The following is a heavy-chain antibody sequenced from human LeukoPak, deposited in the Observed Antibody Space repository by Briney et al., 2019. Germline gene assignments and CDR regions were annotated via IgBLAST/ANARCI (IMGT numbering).Heavy chain of an antibody. J-gene: IGHJ4*02. D-gene: IGHD2-15*01. V-gene: IGHV4-59*01. Sequence: SETLSLTCTVSGGSISSYYWSWIRQPPGKGLEWIGYIYYSGSTNYNPSLKSRVTISVDTSKNQFSLKLSSVTAADTAVYYCASFNCSGGSCYVDYWGQGTLVTVSS. CDR1: GGSISSYY. CDR2: IYYSGST. CDR3: ASFNCSGGSCYVDY.